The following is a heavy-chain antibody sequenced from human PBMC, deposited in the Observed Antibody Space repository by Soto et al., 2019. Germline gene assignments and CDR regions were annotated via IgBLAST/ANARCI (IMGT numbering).Heavy chain of an antibody. CDR2: ISADNAKT. D-gene: IGHD1-26*01. V-gene: IGHV1-18*04. CDR3: ARLISGTYSDWFDS. Sequence: QVQLVQSGAEVKKPGASVKVSCKASGYTFTRYGITWVRQAPGQGLEWMGWISADNAKTKYAQKIQGRVTMTTDTSTSTAYVELRSLRSDDTAVYYCARLISGTYSDWFDSWGQGTLVTVSS. J-gene: IGHJ5*01. CDR1: GYTFTRYG.